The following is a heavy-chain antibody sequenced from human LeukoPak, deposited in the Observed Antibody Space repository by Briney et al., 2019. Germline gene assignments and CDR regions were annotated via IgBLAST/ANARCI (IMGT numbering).Heavy chain of an antibody. CDR2: ISAHNGKT. D-gene: IGHD3-22*01. V-gene: IGHV1-18*01. Sequence: ASGGVCCYAPGYTFTSYGISWVRQAPGQGLEWLGWISAHNGKTNYAQKFQDRVTMTTDTSTTTAYMELRSLRSDDTAVYYCARGRGFYDSSAYYRFDYWGQGTLVTVSS. J-gene: IGHJ4*02. CDR3: ARGRGFYDSSAYYRFDY. CDR1: GYTFTSYG.